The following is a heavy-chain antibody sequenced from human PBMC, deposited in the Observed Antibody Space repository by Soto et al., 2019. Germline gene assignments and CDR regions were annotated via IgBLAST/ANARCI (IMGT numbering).Heavy chain of an antibody. CDR1: GGSISSSIYY. J-gene: IGHJ6*03. CDR3: ARLGEYCSSTSCYYYYYYYMDV. Sequence: PSETLSLTCTVSGGSISSSIYYWGWIRQPPGKGLEWIGSIYYSGSTYYNPSLKSRVTISVDTSKNQFSLKLSSVTAADTAVYYCARLGEYCSSTSCYYYYYYYMDVWGKGTTVTVSS. D-gene: IGHD2-2*01. V-gene: IGHV4-39*01. CDR2: IYYSGST.